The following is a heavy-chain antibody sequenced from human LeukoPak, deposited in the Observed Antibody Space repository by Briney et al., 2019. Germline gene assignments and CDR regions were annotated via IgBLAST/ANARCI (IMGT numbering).Heavy chain of an antibody. CDR1: GGSISSSNW. D-gene: IGHD1-26*01. Sequence: PSETLSLTCAVSGGSISSSNWWSWVRQPPGKGLEWIGEIYHSGSTNYNPSLKSRVSISADTSKNQFSLKLRSVTAADTAVYYCAKNGQSGFSFDPWGQGTLVTVSS. CDR2: IYHSGST. CDR3: AKNGQSGFSFDP. V-gene: IGHV4-4*02. J-gene: IGHJ5*02.